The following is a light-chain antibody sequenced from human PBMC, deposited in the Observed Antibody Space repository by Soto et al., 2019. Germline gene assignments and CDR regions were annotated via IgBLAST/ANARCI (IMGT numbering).Light chain of an antibody. J-gene: IGLJ1*01. Sequence: QSVLTQPPSASGTPGQGVTISCSGSTSNIGSNYVYWYQQLPGTAPKLLIYRNNQRPSGVPDRFSGSKSGTSASLAISGLRSDDEADYYCQSYDKRMTAYVFGTGTKVTVL. CDR3: QSYDKRMTAYV. CDR1: TSNIGSNY. V-gene: IGLV1-47*01. CDR2: RNN.